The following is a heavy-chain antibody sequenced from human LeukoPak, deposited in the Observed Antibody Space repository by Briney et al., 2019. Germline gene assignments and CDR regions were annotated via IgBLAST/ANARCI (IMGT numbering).Heavy chain of an antibody. D-gene: IGHD2/OR15-2a*01. CDR3: ARDWFHAIDY. CDR1: GLTFSDTW. J-gene: IGHJ4*02. Sequence: GGSLRLSCAASGLTFSDTWMHWVRQAPGEGLVWVPRIRSDGSDTRYAEPVKGRFTISRDNAKNTLYLQMNSLRAEDTAVYYCARDWFHAIDYWGQGTLVTVSS. CDR2: IRSDGSDT. V-gene: IGHV3-74*01.